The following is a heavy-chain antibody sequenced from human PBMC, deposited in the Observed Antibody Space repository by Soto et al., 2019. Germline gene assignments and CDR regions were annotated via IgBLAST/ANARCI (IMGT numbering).Heavy chain of an antibody. CDR1: GGSISSYY. CDR3: ARDAGIVGATGSYYYYGMDV. J-gene: IGHJ6*02. CDR2: IYYSGST. V-gene: IGHV4-59*01. D-gene: IGHD1-26*01. Sequence: SETLSLTCTVSGGSISSYYWSWIRQPPGKGLEWIGYIYYSGSTNYNPSLKSRVTISVDTSKNQFSLKLSSVTAADTAVYYCARDAGIVGATGSYYYYGMDVWGQGTTVTVSS.